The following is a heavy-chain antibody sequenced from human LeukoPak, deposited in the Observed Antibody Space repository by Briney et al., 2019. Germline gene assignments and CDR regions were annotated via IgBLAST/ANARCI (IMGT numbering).Heavy chain of an antibody. Sequence: SETLSLTCAVYGGSFSGYYWSWIRQPPGKGLEWIGEINHSGSTNYNPSLTSRVTISVDTSKNQFSLKLSSVTAADTAVYYCARVRRWLQPSVYYYYYMDVWGKGTTVTVSS. D-gene: IGHD5-24*01. CDR3: ARVRRWLQPSVYYYYYMDV. J-gene: IGHJ6*03. CDR1: GGSFSGYY. CDR2: INHSGST. V-gene: IGHV4-34*01.